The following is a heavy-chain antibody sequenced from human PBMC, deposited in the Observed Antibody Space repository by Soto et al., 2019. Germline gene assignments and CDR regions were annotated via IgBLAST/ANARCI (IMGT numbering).Heavy chain of an antibody. CDR1: GDSISGGGYY. CDR3: ARTSYDILSGFYLFDY. J-gene: IGHJ4*02. V-gene: IGHV4-31*03. Sequence: QVQLQESGPGLVKPSLTLSLTCTVSGDSISGGGYYWSWIRQHPGKGLEWIGYISYSGTTYYNPSLKSRVTISLDTSKNQFSLKLGSVTAADTAAYYCARTSYDILSGFYLFDYWGQGTLVTVSS. D-gene: IGHD3-9*01. CDR2: ISYSGTT.